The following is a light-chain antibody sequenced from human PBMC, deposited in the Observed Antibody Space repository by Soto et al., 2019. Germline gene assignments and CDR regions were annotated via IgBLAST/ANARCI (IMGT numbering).Light chain of an antibody. Sequence: DIQMTQSPSTLSASVGDRVTITCRASQSITNRLAWYQQKPGKAPKVLIYDASNLESGVPSRFSGSGSGTEFILTISSRQPDDFATYWCQHYGGMWAFGQGTKLEIK. CDR1: QSITNR. CDR2: DAS. J-gene: IGKJ1*01. CDR3: QHYGGMWA. V-gene: IGKV1-5*01.